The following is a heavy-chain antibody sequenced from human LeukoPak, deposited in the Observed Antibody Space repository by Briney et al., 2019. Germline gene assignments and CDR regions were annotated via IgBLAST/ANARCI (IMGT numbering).Heavy chain of an antibody. CDR2: IKQNGSEK. V-gene: IGHV3-7*03. J-gene: IGHJ5*02. CDR3: ARVDIVVVVAALGWFDP. CDR1: GFTLSSYW. D-gene: IGHD2-15*01. Sequence: GGSLRLSRAASGFTLSSYWMSWVRQAPGKGREWVGNIKQNGSEKYYVDSVRGRFTISRDNAKNSLYLQMNSLRAEDTAVYYCARVDIVVVVAALGWFDPWGQGTLVTVSS.